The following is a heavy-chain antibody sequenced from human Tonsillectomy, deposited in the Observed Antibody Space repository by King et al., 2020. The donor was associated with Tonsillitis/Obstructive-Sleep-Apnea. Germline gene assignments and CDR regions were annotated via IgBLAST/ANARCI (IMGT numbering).Heavy chain of an antibody. CDR1: GFSLSTSGVG. D-gene: IGHD3-10*01. CDR2: IYWDDDK. J-gene: IGHJ4*02. Sequence: ITLKESGPTLVKPTQTLTLTCTFSGFSLSTSGVGVGWIRQPPGKALEWLGIIYWDDDKRYSPSLKSRLTITKDTSKNQVVLTMTNMDPVDTATYYGTHVPGHPAVDYWGQGTLVTVSS. V-gene: IGHV2-5*02. CDR3: THVPGHPAVDY.